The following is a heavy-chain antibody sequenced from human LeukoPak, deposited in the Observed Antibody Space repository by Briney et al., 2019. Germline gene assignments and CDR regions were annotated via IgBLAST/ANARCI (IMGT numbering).Heavy chain of an antibody. CDR1: GGSISSSNW. Sequence: PSETLSLTCAVSGGSISSSNWWSWIRQPPGKGLEWIGSIYYSGSTYYNPSLKSRVTISVDTSKNQFSLNLNSMTAADTGVYYCASAYSSGQNYFDYWGQGILVTVSS. CDR3: ASAYSSGQNYFDY. J-gene: IGHJ4*02. D-gene: IGHD6-19*01. V-gene: IGHV4-39*01. CDR2: IYYSGST.